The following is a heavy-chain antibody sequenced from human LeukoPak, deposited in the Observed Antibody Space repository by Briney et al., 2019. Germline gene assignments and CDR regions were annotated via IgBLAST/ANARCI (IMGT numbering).Heavy chain of an antibody. D-gene: IGHD2-2*02. CDR2: IISSSSYI. V-gene: IGHV3-21*01. Sequence: GGSLRLSCAASGFTFSSYSMNWVRQAPGKGLEWVSSIISSSSYIYYADSVKGRFTISRDNAKNSLYLQMNSLRAEDTAVYYCARGRIGGYCSSTSCYTGYYFDYWGQGTLVTVSS. J-gene: IGHJ4*02. CDR1: GFTFSSYS. CDR3: ARGRIGGYCSSTSCYTGYYFDY.